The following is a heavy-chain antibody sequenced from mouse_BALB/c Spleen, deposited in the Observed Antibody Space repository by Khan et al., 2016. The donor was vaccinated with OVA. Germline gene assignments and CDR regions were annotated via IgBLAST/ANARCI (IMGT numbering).Heavy chain of an antibody. V-gene: IGHV1-77*01. J-gene: IGHJ3*01. CDR1: GYTFTDYV. CDR2: IYPGSDST. Sequence: QVQLQQSGPELVKPGASVKMSCKASGYTFTDYVMNWVKQRNGQGLEWIGQIYPGSDSTYYNEKFKGKATLTADSSSSTAYMQLSNLTSEDSAVYFCARAGWDVFAYWGQGTLVTVSA. CDR3: ARAGWDVFAY. D-gene: IGHD4-1*01.